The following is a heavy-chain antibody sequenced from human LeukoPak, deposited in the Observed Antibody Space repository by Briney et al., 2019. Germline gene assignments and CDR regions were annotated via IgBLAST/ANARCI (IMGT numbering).Heavy chain of an antibody. V-gene: IGHV4-59*01. D-gene: IGHD3-22*01. J-gene: IGHJ4*02. CDR1: GGSISSYY. Sequence: PSETLSLTCTVSGGSISSYYWSWIRQPPGKGLEWIGYIYYSGSTNYNPSLKSRVTISVDTSKDQFSLKLSSVTAADTAVYYCARVVSSGYYDTYYFDYWGQGTLVTVSS. CDR2: IYYSGST. CDR3: ARVVSSGYYDTYYFDY.